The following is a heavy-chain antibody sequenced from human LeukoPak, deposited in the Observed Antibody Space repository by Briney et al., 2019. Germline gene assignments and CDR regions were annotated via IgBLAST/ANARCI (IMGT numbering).Heavy chain of an antibody. CDR2: ISAYNGNT. V-gene: IGHV1-18*01. D-gene: IGHD2-21*02. Sequence: GASVKVSCKASGYTFTSYGISWVRQAPGQGLEWMGWISAYNGNTNYAQKLQGRVTMTRDTSISTAYMELSRLRSDDTAVYYCARSREIVVVTAIFDYWGQGTLVTVSS. CDR3: ARSREIVVVTAIFDY. CDR1: GYTFTSYG. J-gene: IGHJ4*02.